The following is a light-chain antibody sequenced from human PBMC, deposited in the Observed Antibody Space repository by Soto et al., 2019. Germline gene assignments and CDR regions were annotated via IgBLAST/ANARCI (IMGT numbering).Light chain of an antibody. CDR1: QSVSSN. V-gene: IGKV3-15*01. CDR2: GAS. CDR3: QEYNGYST. J-gene: IGKJ1*01. Sequence: EIVMTQSPATLSVSPGERATLSCRASQSVSSNLAWYQQKPGQAPRLLIYGASTRATGIPARFSGSGSGTEFTLTISSLQPDDSATYYCQEYNGYSTFGQGTKV.